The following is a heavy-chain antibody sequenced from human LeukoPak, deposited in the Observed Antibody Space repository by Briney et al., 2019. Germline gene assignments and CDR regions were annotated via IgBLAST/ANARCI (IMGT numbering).Heavy chain of an antibody. D-gene: IGHD6-6*01. CDR3: ARVPSSSSDYYYYYMDV. CDR1: GGSISSYY. CDR2: IYYSGST. V-gene: IGHV4-59*01. Sequence: KSSETLSLTCTVSGGSISSYYWSWIRQPPGKGLEWIGYIYYSGSTSYNPSLKSRVTISVDTSKNQFSLKLSSVTAADTAVYYCARVPSSSSDYYYYYMDVWGKGTTVTVSS. J-gene: IGHJ6*03.